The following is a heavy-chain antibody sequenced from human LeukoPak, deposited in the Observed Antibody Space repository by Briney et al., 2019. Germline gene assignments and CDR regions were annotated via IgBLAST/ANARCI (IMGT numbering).Heavy chain of an antibody. CDR2: INPNSGGT. J-gene: IGHJ4*02. D-gene: IGHD6-19*01. CDR1: GYTFTGYY. V-gene: IGHV1-2*02. CDR3: ARDRGASSGPLDY. Sequence: ASVKVSCKASGYTFTGYYIHWVRQAPGQGLEWMGWINPNSGGTNYAQKFQGRVTMTRDTSISTANMELSSLRSEDTAVYYCARDRGASSGPLDYWGQGTLVTVSS.